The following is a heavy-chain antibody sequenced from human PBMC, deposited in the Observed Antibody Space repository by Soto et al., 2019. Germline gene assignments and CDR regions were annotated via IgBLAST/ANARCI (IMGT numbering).Heavy chain of an antibody. CDR3: ASTRYLANAFDI. CDR1: GFTFSSYA. J-gene: IGHJ3*02. Sequence: EVQLLESGGGLVQPGGSLRLSCAASGFTFSSYAMSWVRQAPGKGLEWVSAISGSGGSTYYADSVKGRFTISRDNAKNSLYLQMNSLRAEDTAVYYCASTRYLANAFDIWGQGTMVTVSS. D-gene: IGHD1-1*01. V-gene: IGHV3-23*01. CDR2: ISGSGGST.